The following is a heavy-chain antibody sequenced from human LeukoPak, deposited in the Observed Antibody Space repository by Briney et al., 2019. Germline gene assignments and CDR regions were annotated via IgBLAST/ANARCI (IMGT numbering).Heavy chain of an antibody. D-gene: IGHD3-22*01. CDR1: GFTFSTYW. Sequence: GGSLRLSCAASGFTFSTYWMSWVRQAPGKGLEWVANIKEDGSEKYYGDSMKGRFTISRDNAKNSLYLQMNSLRAEDTAVYCCARDSSGYQWGQGTLVTVSS. CDR2: IKEDGSEK. CDR3: ARDSSGYQ. J-gene: IGHJ4*02. V-gene: IGHV3-7*01.